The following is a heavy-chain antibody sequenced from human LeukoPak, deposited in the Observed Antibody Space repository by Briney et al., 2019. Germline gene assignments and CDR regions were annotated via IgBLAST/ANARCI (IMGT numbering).Heavy chain of an antibody. CDR3: ARDPGGPHTVKWDAFDI. V-gene: IGHV3-53*01. D-gene: IGHD2-2*02. CDR1: GFTVSSHY. J-gene: IGHJ3*02. Sequence: PGGSLRLSCAASGFTVSSHYMGWVRQTPGKGLEWVSVIFSGGSTYYADSVKGRFTISRVNSKNTLYLQMNSLRAEDTAVYYCARDPGGPHTVKWDAFDIWGQGTMVTVSS. CDR2: IFSGGST.